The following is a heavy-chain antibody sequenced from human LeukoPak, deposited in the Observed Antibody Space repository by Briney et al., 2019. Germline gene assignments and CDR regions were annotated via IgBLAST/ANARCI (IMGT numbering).Heavy chain of an antibody. J-gene: IGHJ3*02. CDR3: ARGAGTRSGTFDI. CDR2: IHTSGST. Sequence: SETLSLTCTVSGDSISSGSFYWSWTRQPAGKGLEWIGRIHTSGSTSYSPSLKSRVTMSIDTSKNQFSLKLNSVTATDTAVYYCARGAGTRSGTFDIWGPGTMVTVSS. V-gene: IGHV4-61*02. CDR1: GDSISSGSFY. D-gene: IGHD1/OR15-1a*01.